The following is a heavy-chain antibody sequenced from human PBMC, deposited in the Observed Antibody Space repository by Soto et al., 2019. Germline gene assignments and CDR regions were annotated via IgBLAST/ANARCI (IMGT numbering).Heavy chain of an antibody. CDR1: GYTLNELS. Sequence: GASVKISCKVSGYTLNELSMHCVRQATGKGLEWMGGFDPEDGETIYAQKFQGRVTMTEDTSTDTAYMELSSLRSEDTAVYYCATESYCTNGVCYPNCFDPWGQGTLVTVPS. CDR3: ATESYCTNGVCYPNCFDP. V-gene: IGHV1-24*01. D-gene: IGHD2-8*01. CDR2: FDPEDGET. J-gene: IGHJ5*02.